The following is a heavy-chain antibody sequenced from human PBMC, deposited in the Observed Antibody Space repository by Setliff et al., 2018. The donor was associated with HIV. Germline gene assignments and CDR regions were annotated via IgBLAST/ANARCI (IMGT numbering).Heavy chain of an antibody. CDR3: ARRRSSGWYHYFDY. V-gene: IGHV4-38-2*02. CDR2: IYHSGST. Sequence: KTSETLSLTCTVSGYSISSGYYWGWIRQPPGKGLEWIGSIYHSGSTYYNPSLKSQVTISVDTSKNQFSLKLSSVTAADTAVYYCARRRSSGWYHYFDYWGQGTLVTVSS. CDR1: GYSISSGYY. J-gene: IGHJ4*02. D-gene: IGHD6-19*01.